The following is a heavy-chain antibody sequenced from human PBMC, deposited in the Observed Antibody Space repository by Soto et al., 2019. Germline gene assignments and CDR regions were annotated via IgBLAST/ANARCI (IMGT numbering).Heavy chain of an antibody. CDR3: AKVSGVAGRENDAFDI. CDR2: ISGSGGST. V-gene: IGHV3-23*01. Sequence: EVQLLESGGGLVQPGGPVRLSCAASGFTFSSYAMSWVRQAPGKGLEWVSAISGSGGSTYYADSVKGRFTISRDNSKNTLYLQMNSLRAEDTAVYYCAKVSGVAGRENDAFDIWGQGTMVTVSS. CDR1: GFTFSSYA. D-gene: IGHD6-19*01. J-gene: IGHJ3*02.